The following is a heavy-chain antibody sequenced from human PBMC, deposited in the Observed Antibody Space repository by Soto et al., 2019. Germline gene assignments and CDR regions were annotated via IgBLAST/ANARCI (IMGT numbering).Heavy chain of an antibody. D-gene: IGHD4-17*01. CDR1: GFTVSSNY. Sequence: EVQLVESGGGLVQPGGSLRLSCAASGFTVSSNYMSWVRQAPGKGLEWVSVIYSGGSTYYADSVKGRFTISRDNSKNTLYLQMNSLRAEDTAVYYCARFRSYGGDFYYYGMDVWGQGTTVTVSS. J-gene: IGHJ6*02. CDR2: IYSGGST. V-gene: IGHV3-66*01. CDR3: ARFRSYGGDFYYYGMDV.